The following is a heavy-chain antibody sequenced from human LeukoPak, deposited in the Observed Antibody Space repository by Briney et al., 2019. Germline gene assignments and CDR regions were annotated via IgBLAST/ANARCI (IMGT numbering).Heavy chain of an antibody. D-gene: IGHD2-15*01. CDR2: INPNSGGT. V-gene: IGHV1-2*02. J-gene: IGHJ3*02. Sequence: ASVKVSCKASGYTFTSYYMHWVRQAPGQGLEWMGWINPNSGGTNYAQKFQGRVTMTRDTSISTAYMELSRLRSDDTAVYYCAAGRGYCSGRSCYGDDAFDIWGQGTMVTASS. CDR1: GYTFTSYY. CDR3: AAGRGYCSGRSCYGDDAFDI.